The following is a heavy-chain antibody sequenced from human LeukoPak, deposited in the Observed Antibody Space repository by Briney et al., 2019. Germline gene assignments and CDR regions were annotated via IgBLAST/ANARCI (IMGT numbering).Heavy chain of an antibody. V-gene: IGHV3-23*01. CDR3: AKDVKSDGVWDIDH. CDR2: IYGSGEGQT. CDR1: GFTLSNAW. D-gene: IGHD3-16*01. J-gene: IGHJ4*02. Sequence: AGGSLRLSCAASGFTLSNAWMNWVRQAPGKGLEWVSGIYGSGEGQTFYADSVRGRFTISRDDSRNLVFLHMDNLRVEDTALYYCAKDVKSDGVWDIDHWGQGTLVTVSS.